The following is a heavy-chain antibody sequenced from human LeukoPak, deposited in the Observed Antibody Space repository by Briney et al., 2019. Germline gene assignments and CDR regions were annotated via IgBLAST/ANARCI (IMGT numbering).Heavy chain of an antibody. J-gene: IGHJ5*02. Sequence: PGGSLRLSCAASGFTFNDYYMSWIRQAPGKGLEWLSYINIGGTNTHYADSVKGRFTISRDNAKKSLYLEMNNLRAEDTAVYYCAADGAGFDTWGQGVLVTVSS. CDR2: INIGGTNT. CDR1: GFTFNDYY. V-gene: IGHV3-11*01. D-gene: IGHD5-24*01. CDR3: AADGAGFDT.